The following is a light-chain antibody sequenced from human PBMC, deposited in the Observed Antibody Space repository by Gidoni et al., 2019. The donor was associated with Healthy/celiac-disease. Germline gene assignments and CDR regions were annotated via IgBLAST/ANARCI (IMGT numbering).Light chain of an antibody. CDR3: QQYGSSPYT. J-gene: IGKJ2*01. Sequence: EIMLTQSPGTLSLSPGERATLSCRASQSVSSSYLAWYQQKPGQAPSLLIYGASSRATGIPDRFSGSGSGTDFTLTISRLEPEDFAVYYCQQYGSSPYTFGQGTKLEIK. CDR1: QSVSSSY. V-gene: IGKV3-20*01. CDR2: GAS.